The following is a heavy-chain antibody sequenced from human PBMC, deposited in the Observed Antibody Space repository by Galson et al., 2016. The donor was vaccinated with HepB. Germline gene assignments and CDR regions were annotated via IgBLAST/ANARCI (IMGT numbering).Heavy chain of an antibody. J-gene: IGHJ1*01. Sequence: SLRLSCAASGFTVSSHYMGWVRQAPGKGLEWVSIIYPGGETHYADSLKGRFTISRDNSKNTLYLQMNSLRVEDTAVYYCATDYGPSGWLCWGQGTLVIVSS. V-gene: IGHV3-53*01. CDR3: ATDYGPSGWLC. D-gene: IGHD6-19*01. CDR2: IYPGGET. CDR1: GFTVSSHY.